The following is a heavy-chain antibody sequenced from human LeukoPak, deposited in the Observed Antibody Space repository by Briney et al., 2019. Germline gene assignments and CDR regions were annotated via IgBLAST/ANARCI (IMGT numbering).Heavy chain of an antibody. J-gene: IGHJ5*02. CDR2: ISSNGGST. Sequence: GGSLRLSCAASGFTFSSYAMHWVRQAPGKGLEYVSAISSNGGSTYYANSVKGRFTISRDNSKNTLYLQMGSLRAEDTAVYYCARELSGYSGYDYSWFDPWGQGTLVTVSS. CDR3: ARELSGYSGYDYSWFDP. CDR1: GFTFSSYA. D-gene: IGHD5-12*01. V-gene: IGHV3-64*01.